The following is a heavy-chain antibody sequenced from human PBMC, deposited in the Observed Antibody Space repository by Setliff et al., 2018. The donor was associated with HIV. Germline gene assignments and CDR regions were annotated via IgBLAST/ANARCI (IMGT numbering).Heavy chain of an antibody. V-gene: IGHV4-4*09. CDR3: ARHPREETQRNYKFDS. CDR2: IHTSGRT. CDR1: GGSNSGDY. Sequence: SETLSLTCTVSGGSNSGDYWSWIRQPPGKGLEWIGYIHTSGRTNYNYPFKTRATISRDTSKNQFSLRLSSGTATDTAMYYCARHPREETQRNYKFDSWGQGTLVTVSS. D-gene: IGHD1-7*01. J-gene: IGHJ4*02.